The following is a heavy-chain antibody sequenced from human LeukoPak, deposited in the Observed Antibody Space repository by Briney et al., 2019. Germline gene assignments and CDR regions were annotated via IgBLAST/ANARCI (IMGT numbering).Heavy chain of an antibody. CDR1: GYTFNTYG. V-gene: IGHV1-18*01. D-gene: IGHD5-12*01. J-gene: IGHJ4*02. CDR3: ARGLRGDIVATLLFDY. Sequence: ASVKVSCKPSGYTFNTYGITWVRQAPGQGLEWMGWISPYNGNTNYAQKLQGRVTMTTDTSTSTAYMELRSLRSDDTAVYYCARGLRGDIVATLLFDYWGQGTLVTVSS. CDR2: ISPYNGNT.